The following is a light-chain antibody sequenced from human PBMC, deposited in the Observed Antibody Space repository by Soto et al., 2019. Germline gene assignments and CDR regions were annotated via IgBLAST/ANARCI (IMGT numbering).Light chain of an antibody. CDR3: QEYNNLPS. V-gene: IGKV3-15*01. CDR2: GAS. Sequence: EIVMTQSPATLSVSPGERATLSCRASQSVSSNLAWYQQKPDQAPRLIIYGASTRANGIPARFSGSGSGAGFPLTISSRQSEDFALYYCQEYNNLPSFVPRTKMDI. J-gene: IGKJ3*01. CDR1: QSVSSN.